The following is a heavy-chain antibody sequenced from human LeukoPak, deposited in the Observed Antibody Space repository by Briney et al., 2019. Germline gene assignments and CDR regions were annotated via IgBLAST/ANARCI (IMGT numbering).Heavy chain of an antibody. Sequence: SETLSLTCAVYGGSFSGYYWSWIRQPPGKGLEWIGEINHSGSTNYNPSLKSRLTISVDTYKNQFSLKLSSVTAADTAVYYCARDRHIDCGGDCYSGFDPWGQGTLVTVSS. CDR1: GGSFSGYY. D-gene: IGHD2-21*02. CDR3: ARDRHIDCGGDCYSGFDP. CDR2: INHSGST. V-gene: IGHV4-34*01. J-gene: IGHJ5*02.